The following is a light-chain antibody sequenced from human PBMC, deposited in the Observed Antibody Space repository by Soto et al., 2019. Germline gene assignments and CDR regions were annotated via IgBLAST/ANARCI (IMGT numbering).Light chain of an antibody. J-gene: IGLJ1*01. V-gene: IGLV1-44*01. CDR1: TSNIGSNG. Sequence: QSVLTQPPSASGTPGQRVTISCSGSTSNIGSNGVNWYRQLPGTAPKLLIYSSNERPPGVPDRFSGSKSGTSASLAISGLQSEDEADYYCAAWDDRLNGYVFGTGTKLTVL. CDR3: AAWDDRLNGYV. CDR2: SSN.